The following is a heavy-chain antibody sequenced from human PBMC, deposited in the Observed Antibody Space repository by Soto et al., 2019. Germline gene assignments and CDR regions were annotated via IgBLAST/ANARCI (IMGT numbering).Heavy chain of an antibody. CDR2: IYYNVNT. J-gene: IGHJ5*02. CDR1: GGSISSYY. V-gene: IGHV4-59*01. D-gene: IGHD2-2*02. Sequence: SETLSLTCTVSGGSISSYYWSWIRQPPGKGLEWIGYIYYNVNTNYNPSLKSRVTISVDTSKNQFSLKLSSVTAADTAVYYCARGYCSSTSCYIWDNWFDPWGQGTLVTVSS. CDR3: ARGYCSSTSCYIWDNWFDP.